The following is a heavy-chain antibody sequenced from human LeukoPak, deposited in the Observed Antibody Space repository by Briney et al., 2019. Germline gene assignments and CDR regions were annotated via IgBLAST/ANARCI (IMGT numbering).Heavy chain of an antibody. CDR2: ISGSGDST. CDR1: GFTFKTFA. Sequence: GGSLRLPCAASGFTFKTFAMSWVRQAPGKGLEWVSGISGSGDSTYYADSVKGRFTISRDNSKNTLYLQMNSLRADDTAIYYCAKDRGYWGQGTLVTVSS. J-gene: IGHJ4*02. V-gene: IGHV3-23*01. CDR3: AKDRGY.